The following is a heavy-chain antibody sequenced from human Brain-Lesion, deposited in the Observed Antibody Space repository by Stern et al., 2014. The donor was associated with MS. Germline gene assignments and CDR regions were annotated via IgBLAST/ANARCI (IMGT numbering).Heavy chain of an antibody. CDR1: GYIFTGYY. J-gene: IGHJ6*02. CDR2: INPNTGGP. V-gene: IGHV1-2*02. D-gene: IGHD3-3*01. CDR3: ARDQRGITIFGVVTDYYYLGMDV. Sequence: VQLVESGAEVKKPGASVKVSCKTSGYIFTGYYIHWVRQAPGQGLEWMAWINPNTGGPTYAQKFQGRVTMSRDTSISTAYVELSSLTSDDTAVYYCARDQRGITIFGVVTDYYYLGMDVWGQGTTVTVSS.